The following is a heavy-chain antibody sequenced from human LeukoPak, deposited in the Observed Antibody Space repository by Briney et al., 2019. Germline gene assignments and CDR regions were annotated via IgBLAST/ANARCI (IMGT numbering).Heavy chain of an antibody. CDR3: AKSGGSGGFYYFVY. J-gene: IGHJ4*02. CDR1: GFTFTSYA. CDR2: ISGSGGST. Sequence: GGSLRLSCAASGFTFTSYAMYWVRQAPGKGLEWVSAISGSGGSTYYADSVKGRFTISRDNSKSTLFLQMNSLRAEDTAVYYCAKSGGSGGFYYFVYWGQGTLVTVSS. D-gene: IGHD3-10*01. V-gene: IGHV3-23*01.